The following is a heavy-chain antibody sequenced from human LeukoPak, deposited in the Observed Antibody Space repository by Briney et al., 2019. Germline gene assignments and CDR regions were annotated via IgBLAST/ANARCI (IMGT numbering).Heavy chain of an antibody. CDR3: ARDDNTNWYGQTWFDP. V-gene: IGHV4-39*07. CDR1: GASISSGNYY. D-gene: IGHD1-20*01. J-gene: IGHJ5*02. Sequence: SETLSLTCSVSGASISSGNYYWGWIRQPPGKGLEWTGSTYHSGSTYYNPSLKSRVTISVDTSKNQFSLKLTSVTAADTAVYYCARDDNTNWYGQTWFDPWGQGTLVTVSS. CDR2: TYHSGST.